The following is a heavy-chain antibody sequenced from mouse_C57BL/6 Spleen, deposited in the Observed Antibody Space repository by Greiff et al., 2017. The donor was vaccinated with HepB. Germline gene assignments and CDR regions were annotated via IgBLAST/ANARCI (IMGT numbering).Heavy chain of an antibody. CDR1: GYTFTDYE. V-gene: IGHV1-15*01. CDR3: TRPGTGPWFAY. D-gene: IGHD4-1*01. Sequence: VQLQQSGAELVRPGASVTLSCKASGYTFTDYEMHWVKQTPVHGLEWIGAIDPETGGTAYNQKFKGKAILTADKSSSTAYMELRSLTSEDSAVYYRTRPGTGPWFAYWGQGTLVTVSA. J-gene: IGHJ3*01. CDR2: IDPETGGT.